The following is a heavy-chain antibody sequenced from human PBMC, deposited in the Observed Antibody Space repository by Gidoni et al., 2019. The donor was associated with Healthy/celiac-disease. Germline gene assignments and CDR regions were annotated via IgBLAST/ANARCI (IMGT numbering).Heavy chain of an antibody. J-gene: IGHJ4*02. CDR3: ARHDGLLWFGEFPNHIDY. Sequence: QVQLQESGPGLVKPSETLSLTCTVSGGSISSYYWSWIRQPPGKGLEWIGYIYYSGSTHYNPSLKSRVTISVDTSKNQFSLKLSSVTAADTAVYYCARHDGLLWFGEFPNHIDYWGQGTLVTVSS. CDR2: IYYSGST. D-gene: IGHD3-10*01. CDR1: GGSISSYY. V-gene: IGHV4-59*08.